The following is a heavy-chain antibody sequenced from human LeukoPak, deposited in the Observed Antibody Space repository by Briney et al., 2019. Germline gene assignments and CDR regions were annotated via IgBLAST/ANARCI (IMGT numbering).Heavy chain of an antibody. CDR3: ARVRGDSSWYGLDY. CDR1: GYTFTGYY. J-gene: IGHJ4*02. CDR2: INPDSGGT. Sequence: ASVTVSCKTSGYTFTGYYIHWARQAPGQGLEWMGWINPDSGGTNYAQKFQGRVTMTRDTSISAGYMELSGLRPDDTAVFYCARVRGDSSWYGLDYWGQGTLVSVSS. V-gene: IGHV1-2*02. D-gene: IGHD6-13*01.